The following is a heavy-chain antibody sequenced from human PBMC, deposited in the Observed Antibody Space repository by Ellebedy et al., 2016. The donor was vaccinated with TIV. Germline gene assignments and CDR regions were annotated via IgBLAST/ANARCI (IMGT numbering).Heavy chain of an antibody. CDR3: AKGRLYGAHGGYFDY. CDR2: ISGSGGST. D-gene: IGHD4/OR15-4a*01. V-gene: IGHV3-23*01. Sequence: GGSLRLSXAASGFTSSSFAMSWVRQAPGKGLEWVSAISGSGGSTYYADSLKGRFTISRDNSKNTLYLQMSSLRAEDTAVYYCAKGRLYGAHGGYFDYWGQGTLVTVSS. J-gene: IGHJ4*02. CDR1: GFTSSSFA.